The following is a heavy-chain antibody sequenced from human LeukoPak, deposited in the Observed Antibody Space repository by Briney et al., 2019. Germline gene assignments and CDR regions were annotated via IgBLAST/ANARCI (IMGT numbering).Heavy chain of an antibody. J-gene: IGHJ4*02. Sequence: GGSLRLSCAASGFTFSNYAMTWVRQTPGKGLEWVSVISGSGGSTYSADSVKGRFTISRDNSKNTLYLQMNSLRAEDTAVYYCVKDRYSGPENWGQGTLVTVSS. CDR1: GFTFSNYA. D-gene: IGHD4-11*01. V-gene: IGHV3-23*01. CDR2: ISGSGGST. CDR3: VKDRYSGPEN.